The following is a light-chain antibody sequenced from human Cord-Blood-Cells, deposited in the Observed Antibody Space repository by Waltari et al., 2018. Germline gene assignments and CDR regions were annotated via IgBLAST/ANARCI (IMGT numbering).Light chain of an antibody. J-gene: IGLJ2*01. V-gene: IGLV2-23*03. CDR3: CSYAGSSTFVV. Sequence: QSALTQPASVSGSPGQSITIPCTGTSSHVGSSNLVAWYQQHPGKAPKLMIYEGSKRPSGVSNRFSGSKSGNTASLTISGLQAEDEADYYCCSYAGSSTFVVFGGGTKLTVL. CDR2: EGS. CDR1: SSHVGSSNL.